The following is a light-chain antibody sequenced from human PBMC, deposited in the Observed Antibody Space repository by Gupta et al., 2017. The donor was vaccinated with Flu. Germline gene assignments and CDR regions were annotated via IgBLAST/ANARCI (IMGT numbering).Light chain of an antibody. CDR1: QSFSSW. CDR3: QQYNSYSLT. J-gene: IGKJ1*01. Sequence: DIPMTQSPSTLFAPVGDRVTITCRASQSFSSWLAWYQQKPGKAPNLLIYKASSLESGVPSRFSGSGSGTEFTLTISSLQPDDFATYYCQQYNSYSLTFGQGTRVEIK. V-gene: IGKV1-5*03. CDR2: KAS.